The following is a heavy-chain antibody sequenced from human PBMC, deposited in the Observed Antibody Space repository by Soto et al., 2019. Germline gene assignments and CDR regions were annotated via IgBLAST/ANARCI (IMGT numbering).Heavy chain of an antibody. CDR2: IYHSGGT. J-gene: IGHJ5*02. D-gene: IGHD2-2*01. Sequence: PSETLSLTCAVSGGSITSSNWWSWVRQPPGKGLEWIGEIYHSGGTSYNPSLRSRVTISVDKSQNQFSLKLSSVTAADTALYYCARGIGTTSAFNYFDPWGQGTLVTVSS. CDR1: GGSITSSNW. V-gene: IGHV4-4*02. CDR3: ARGIGTTSAFNYFDP.